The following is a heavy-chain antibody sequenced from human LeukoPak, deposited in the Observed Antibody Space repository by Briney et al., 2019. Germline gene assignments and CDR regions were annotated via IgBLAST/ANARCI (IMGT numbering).Heavy chain of an antibody. D-gene: IGHD5-18*01. CDR2: ISYDGSNK. Sequence: GGSLRLSCAASGFTFSSYGMPWVRQAPGKGLEWVAVISYDGSNKYYADSVKGRFTISRDNSKNTLYLQMNSLRAEDTAVYYCARDLWDTAVGYRGQGTLVTVSS. J-gene: IGHJ4*02. CDR3: ARDLWDTAVGY. CDR1: GFTFSSYG. V-gene: IGHV3-30*03.